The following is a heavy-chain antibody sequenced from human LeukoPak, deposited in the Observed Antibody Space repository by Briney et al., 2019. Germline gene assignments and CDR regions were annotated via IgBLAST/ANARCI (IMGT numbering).Heavy chain of an antibody. CDR3: ARRGASSGYQRICYFDY. CDR1: GGSTSTYY. D-gene: IGHD3-22*01. CDR2: IYYSGST. V-gene: IGHV4-59*12. J-gene: IGHJ4*02. Sequence: SETLSLTCSVSGGSTSTYYWSWIRQPPGKGLEWIGYIYYSGSTSYNPSLKSRVTISVDTSKNQFSLELSSVTAADTAVYYCARRGASSGYQRICYFDYWGQGTLVTVSS.